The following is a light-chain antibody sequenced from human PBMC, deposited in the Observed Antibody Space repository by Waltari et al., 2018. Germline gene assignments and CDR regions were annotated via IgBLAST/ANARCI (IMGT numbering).Light chain of an antibody. CDR1: SSSVGGYNY. J-gene: IGLJ3*02. CDR3: TSFTSSNTWV. V-gene: IGLV2-14*01. CDR2: EVT. Sequence: QSALTQPASVSGSPGQSITISSTGTSSSVGGYNYVSWYQQHPGKAPKVMIYEVTNRPSGVSHRFSGSKSDNTASLTISGLQAEDEADYYCTSFTSSNTWVFGGGTKLTVL.